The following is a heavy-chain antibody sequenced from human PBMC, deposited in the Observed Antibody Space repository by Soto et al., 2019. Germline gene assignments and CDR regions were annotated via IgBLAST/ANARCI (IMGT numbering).Heavy chain of an antibody. V-gene: IGHV3-23*01. CDR2: LSGNSGTT. Sequence: VQLLESGGGLVQPGGSLRLSCAASGFTFSTYVMAWVRQAPGKGLEWVSALSGNSGTTYSADSVKGRFTISRDNSRNTLYLQMSSLRADDTALYYCAKGSKFTIFSPNDYWGQGTLVTVSS. D-gene: IGHD3-3*01. J-gene: IGHJ4*02. CDR1: GFTFSTYV. CDR3: AKGSKFTIFSPNDY.